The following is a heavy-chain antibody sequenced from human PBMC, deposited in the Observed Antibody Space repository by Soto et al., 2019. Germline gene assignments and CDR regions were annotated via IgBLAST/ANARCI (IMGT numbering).Heavy chain of an antibody. CDR3: ARGGLGYSYGFIADY. CDR2: VYFSGST. V-gene: IGHV4-61*08. CDR1: GDSVSSGDYY. Sequence: SETLSLTCSVSGDSVSSGDYYWSWIRQPPGKGLEWIGHVYFSGSTNYIPSLKSRLTMSVDTSKNQFSLKLSSVTDADTAVYYCARGGLGYSYGFIADYWGQGNLVSAAS. J-gene: IGHJ4*02. D-gene: IGHD5-18*01.